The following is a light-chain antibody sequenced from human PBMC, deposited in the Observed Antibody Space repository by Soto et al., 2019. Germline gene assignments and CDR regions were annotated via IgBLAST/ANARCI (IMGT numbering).Light chain of an antibody. J-gene: IGKJ5*01. Sequence: DIQITQSPSSLSASVGDRVTITCRASQSISRDLNWYQQKPGKAPNLLIYVASSLQSEVPSRFSGSGSGTDFTLTITSLQPEDFATYYCQQSYGTPIPFGQGTRLAI. CDR1: QSISRD. V-gene: IGKV1-39*01. CDR2: VAS. CDR3: QQSYGTPIP.